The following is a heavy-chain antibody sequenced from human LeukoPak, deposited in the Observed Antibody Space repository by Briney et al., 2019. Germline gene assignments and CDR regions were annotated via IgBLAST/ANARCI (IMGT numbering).Heavy chain of an antibody. Sequence: GGSLRLSCAASGFTFSSYGMHWVRQAPGKGLEWVAVIWYDGSNKYYADSVKGRFTISRDNSKNTLYLQMNSLRAEDTAVYYCARGVYYYGSGSYPDYFDYWGQGTLVTVSS. CDR2: IWYDGSNK. CDR1: GFTFSSYG. V-gene: IGHV3-33*01. J-gene: IGHJ4*02. D-gene: IGHD3-10*01. CDR3: ARGVYYYGSGSYPDYFDY.